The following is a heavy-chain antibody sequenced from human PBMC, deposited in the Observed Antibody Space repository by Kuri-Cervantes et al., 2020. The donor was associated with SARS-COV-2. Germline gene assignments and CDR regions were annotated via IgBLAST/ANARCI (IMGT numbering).Heavy chain of an antibody. D-gene: IGHD2-8*02. V-gene: IGHV3-66*03. Sequence: GESLKISCAASGFTVSSNYMSWVRQAPGKGLEWVSVIYSCGSTYYADSVKGRFTISRDNLNNILYLHMNSLRTEDTAVYFCAKDLRTPGAGPDYWGQGTLVTVSS. CDR3: AKDLRTPGAGPDY. J-gene: IGHJ4*02. CDR1: GFTVSSNY. CDR2: IYSCGST.